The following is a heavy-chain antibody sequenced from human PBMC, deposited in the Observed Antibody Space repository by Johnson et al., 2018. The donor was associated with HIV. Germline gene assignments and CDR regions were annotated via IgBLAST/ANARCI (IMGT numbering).Heavy chain of an antibody. CDR2: IWYDGSTE. CDR3: AKFRDAFDI. Sequence: QVQLVESGGGAVQPGTSLRLSCAASGFTFNRYAMHWVRQAPGKGLEWVSVIWYDGSTEYYADSVKGRFTISRDNSKNTLYLQMNSLRAEDTAVYYCAKFRDAFDIWGQGTMVTVSS. CDR1: GFTFNRYA. J-gene: IGHJ3*02. V-gene: IGHV3-33*06.